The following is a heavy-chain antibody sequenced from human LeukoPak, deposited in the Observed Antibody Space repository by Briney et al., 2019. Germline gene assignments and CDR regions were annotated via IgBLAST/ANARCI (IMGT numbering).Heavy chain of an antibody. D-gene: IGHD4-11*01. CDR1: GFTFSRYI. Sequence: GRSLRLSRAASGFTFSRYIINWVRQAAGTGLGWVSYISSSNSTIYYAESVKGRYTISRDNARNSLYLQMDSLRADDTALYYCARGYSNYGYVFQLWGRDTRLTVSS. J-gene: IGHJ3*01. V-gene: IGHV3-48*01. CDR2: ISSSNSTI. CDR3: ARGYSNYGYVFQL.